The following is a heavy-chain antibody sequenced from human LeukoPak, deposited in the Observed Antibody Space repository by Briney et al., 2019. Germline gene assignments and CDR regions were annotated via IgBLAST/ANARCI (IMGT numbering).Heavy chain of an antibody. Sequence: SETLSLTCTVSGDSINSFCWSWIRQPAGKGLEWIGRIYTSGSTNYSPSLKSRVTMSVDTSKNHFSLNLSSVTAAYTAIYYCARPREYFDDFDYWGEGTLVTVYS. CDR3: ARPREYFDDFDY. CDR2: IYTSGST. D-gene: IGHD3-9*01. J-gene: IGHJ4*02. CDR1: GDSINSFC. V-gene: IGHV4-4*07.